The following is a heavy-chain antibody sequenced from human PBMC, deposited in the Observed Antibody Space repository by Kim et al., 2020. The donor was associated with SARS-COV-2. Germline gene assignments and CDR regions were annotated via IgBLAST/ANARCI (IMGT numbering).Heavy chain of an antibody. CDR2: ISSSGSTI. D-gene: IGHD3-10*01. Sequence: GGSLRLSCAASGFTFSDYYMSWIRQAPGKGLEWVSYISSSGSTIYYADSVKGRFTISRDNAKNSLYLQMNSLRAEDTAVYYCARVIDGPGHTIDAFDIWGQGTMVTVSS. J-gene: IGHJ3*02. CDR1: GFTFSDYY. CDR3: ARVIDGPGHTIDAFDI. V-gene: IGHV3-11*01.